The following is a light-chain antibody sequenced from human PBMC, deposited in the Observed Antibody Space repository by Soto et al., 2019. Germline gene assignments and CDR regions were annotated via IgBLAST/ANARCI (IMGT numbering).Light chain of an antibody. CDR3: SSYTSSSTLENV. CDR2: EVS. V-gene: IGLV2-14*01. J-gene: IGLJ1*01. Sequence: QSVLTQPASVSGSPGQSITISCTGTSSDVGGYNYVSWYQQHPGKAPKLMIYEVSNRPSGVSNRFSGSKSGNTASLTSSGLQAEDEADYYCSSYTSSSTLENVFGTGTKVTVL. CDR1: SSDVGGYNY.